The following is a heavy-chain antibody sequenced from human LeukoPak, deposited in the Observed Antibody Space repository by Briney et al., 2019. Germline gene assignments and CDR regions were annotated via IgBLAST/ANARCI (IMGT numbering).Heavy chain of an antibody. CDR2: IYTSGST. J-gene: IGHJ5*01. CDR3: ARVDCSGGSCDS. D-gene: IGHD2-15*01. Sequence: PSETLSLTCTVSGGSISSGSYYWSWIRQPAGKGLEWIGRIYTSGSTNYNPSLKSRVTISVDTSKNQFSLKLSSVTAADTAVYYCARVDCSGGSCDSWGQGTLVTVYS. V-gene: IGHV4-61*02. CDR1: GGSISSGSYY.